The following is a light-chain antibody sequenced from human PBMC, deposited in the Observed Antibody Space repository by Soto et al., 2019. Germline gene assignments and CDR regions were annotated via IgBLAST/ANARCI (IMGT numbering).Light chain of an antibody. CDR1: SSNIGRNH. CDR2: DNN. Sequence: QSLLTQPPSVSAAPGQKVTISCSGSSSNIGRNHVSWYQQFPGTAPKLLIYDNNERPSGIPDRFSGSKSGTSATLGITGLQTGDEADYYCGTWDNSLSVALFGGGTKLTVL. J-gene: IGLJ2*01. V-gene: IGLV1-51*01. CDR3: GTWDNSLSVAL.